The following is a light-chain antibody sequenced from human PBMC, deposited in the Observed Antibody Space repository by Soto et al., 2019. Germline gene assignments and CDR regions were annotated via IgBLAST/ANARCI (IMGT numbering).Light chain of an antibody. J-gene: IGLJ1*01. CDR1: SSDVGAYNY. Sequence: QSALTQPRSVSGSPGQSVTISCTGTSSDVGAYNYVSWYQQHPGKAPKVMIYDVSKRPSGVPDRFSGSKSGTTASLTISGLQADDEADYYCCSYAGSYNYVFGSGTKVIVL. CDR2: DVS. V-gene: IGLV2-11*01. CDR3: CSYAGSYNYV.